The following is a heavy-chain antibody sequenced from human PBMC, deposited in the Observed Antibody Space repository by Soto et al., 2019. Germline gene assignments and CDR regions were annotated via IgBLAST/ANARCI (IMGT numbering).Heavy chain of an antibody. CDR1: GFTFSNYG. Sequence: GGSLRLSCAASGFTFSNYGMRWVRQAPGKGLQWVALISHDGTNKYYADSVKGRFTISRDNSKNTLFLQMSSLRAEDTAVYYCATIPGSSSSTFDIWGQGTMVTVSS. J-gene: IGHJ3*02. V-gene: IGHV3-30*03. CDR3: ATIPGSSSSTFDI. D-gene: IGHD6-6*01. CDR2: ISHDGTNK.